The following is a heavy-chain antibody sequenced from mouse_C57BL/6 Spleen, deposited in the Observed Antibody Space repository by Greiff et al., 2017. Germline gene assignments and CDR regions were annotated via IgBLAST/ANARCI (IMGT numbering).Heavy chain of an antibody. CDR3: ARGGDYDPYAMDY. V-gene: IGHV1-55*01. D-gene: IGHD2-4*01. J-gene: IGHJ4*01. Sequence: QVQLQQPGAELVKPGASVKMSCKASGYTFTSYCITWVKQRPGQGLEWIGDIYPGSGSTNYNEKFKSKATLTVDTSSSTAYMQLSSLTSEDSAVYYCARGGDYDPYAMDYWGQGTSVTVSS. CDR2: IYPGSGST. CDR1: GYTFTSYC.